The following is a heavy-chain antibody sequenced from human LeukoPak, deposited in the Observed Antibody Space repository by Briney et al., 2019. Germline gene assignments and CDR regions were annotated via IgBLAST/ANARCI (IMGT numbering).Heavy chain of an antibody. CDR1: GGSISSRSYY. Sequence: SETLSLTCTVSGGSISSRSYYWGWIRQPPGKGLEWIGEINHSGSTNYNPSLKSRVTISVDTSKNQFSLKLSSVTAADTAVYYCAVTSSSSWSYNWFDPWGQGTLVTVSS. CDR3: AVTSSSSWSYNWFDP. D-gene: IGHD6-13*01. V-gene: IGHV4-39*07. CDR2: INHSGST. J-gene: IGHJ5*02.